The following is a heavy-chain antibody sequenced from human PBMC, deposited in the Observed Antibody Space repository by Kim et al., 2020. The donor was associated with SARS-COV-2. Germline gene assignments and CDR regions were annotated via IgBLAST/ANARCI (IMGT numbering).Heavy chain of an antibody. CDR1: GGSISSSSYY. J-gene: IGHJ6*02. V-gene: IGHV4-39*01. CDR3: AGLGDFDWLFHLRYYYGMDI. D-gene: IGHD3-9*01. CDR2: IYYSGST. Sequence: SETLSLTCTVSGGSISSSSYYWGWIRQPPGKGLEWIGSIYYSGSTYYNPSLKSRVTISVDTSKNQVSLKLSSVTAADTAVYYCAGLGDFDWLFHLRYYYGMDIWGQGTTVTVSS.